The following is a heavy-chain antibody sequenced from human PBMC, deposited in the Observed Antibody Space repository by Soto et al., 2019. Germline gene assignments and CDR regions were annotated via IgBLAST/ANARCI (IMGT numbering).Heavy chain of an antibody. CDR2: IYYSGST. V-gene: IGHV4-30-4*01. Sequence: SETLSLTCTVTGGSLSSGDLYWSWIRQPPGKGLEWIGYIYYSGSTYYNPSLKSRVTISVDTSKNQFSLKLSSVTAADTAVYYCARTPYDSSGYYYISFDYWGQGTLVTVSS. J-gene: IGHJ4*02. CDR3: ARTPYDSSGYYYISFDY. D-gene: IGHD3-22*01. CDR1: GGSLSSGDLY.